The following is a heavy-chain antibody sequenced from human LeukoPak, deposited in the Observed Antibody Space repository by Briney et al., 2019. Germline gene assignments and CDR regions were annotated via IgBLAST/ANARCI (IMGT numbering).Heavy chain of an antibody. V-gene: IGHV3-48*02. CDR3: AREGLPGGFDI. D-gene: IGHD2-8*02. Sequence: GGSLTLSCEVPGFTFTRYSMNWVRQPPGRGLEWVSHISITGANMYYADSVKGRFTISRDNAKNSLYLQMNSLRDEDTAVYSCAREGLPGGFDIWGQGTMVTVSS. J-gene: IGHJ3*02. CDR1: GFTFTRYS. CDR2: ISITGANM.